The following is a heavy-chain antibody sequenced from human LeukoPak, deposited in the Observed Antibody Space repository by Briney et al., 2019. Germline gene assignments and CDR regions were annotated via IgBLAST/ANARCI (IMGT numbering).Heavy chain of an antibody. CDR1: GYTFTGYY. J-gene: IGHJ3*02. CDR3: VCGSYASDDAFDI. Sequence: ASVTVSCKASGYTFTGYYMHWVRQAPRQGLEWMGWINPNSGGTNYAQKFQGRVTMTRDTSISTAYMELSRLRSDDTAVYYCVCGSYASDDAFDIWGQGTMVTVSS. V-gene: IGHV1-2*02. D-gene: IGHD1-26*01. CDR2: INPNSGGT.